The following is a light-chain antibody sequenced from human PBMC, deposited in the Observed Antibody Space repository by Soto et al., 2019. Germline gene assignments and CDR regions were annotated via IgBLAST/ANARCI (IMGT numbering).Light chain of an antibody. J-gene: IGKJ5*01. CDR3: QQYSDWPIT. CDR1: QSVSSK. V-gene: IGKV3-15*01. Sequence: EMVMTQSPATLSVSPGERATLSCRASQSVSSKLAWYQQKPGQAPRLLIYGASTRATGIPARFSGSGSGTEFTLTISSLQSEDIAVYFCQQYSDWPITFGQGTRLEIK. CDR2: GAS.